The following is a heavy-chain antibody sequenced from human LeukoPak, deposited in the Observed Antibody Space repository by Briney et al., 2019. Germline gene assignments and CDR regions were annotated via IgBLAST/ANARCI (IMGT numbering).Heavy chain of an antibody. CDR1: GGSISSSNYY. D-gene: IGHD2-15*01. CDR2: IYSSEST. V-gene: IGHV4-39*07. J-gene: IGHJ6*03. CDR3: ARSGKWSMDV. Sequence: SETLSLTCTVSGGSISSSNYYWGWIRQPPGKGLEWIGNIYSSESTYYNPSLKSRVTISVDTSKNQFSLKLSSVTAADTAVYYCARSGKWSMDVWGKGTTVTVSS.